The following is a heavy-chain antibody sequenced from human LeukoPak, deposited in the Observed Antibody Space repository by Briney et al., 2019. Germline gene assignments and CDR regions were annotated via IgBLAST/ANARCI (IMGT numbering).Heavy chain of an antibody. CDR1: GGSTSSDY. J-gene: IGHJ4*02. CDR3: ARTSGSGDSSGYYYSPDFDY. D-gene: IGHD3-22*01. V-gene: IGHV4-59*08. CDR2: VYNSGDT. Sequence: SETLSLTCTVSGGSTSSDYWSWIRQSPGKGLEWVGYVYNSGDTGKNPSLKSRVTILLDTSKNQFSLKLSSVTAADTAVYYCARTSGSGDSSGYYYSPDFDYWGQGTLVTVSS.